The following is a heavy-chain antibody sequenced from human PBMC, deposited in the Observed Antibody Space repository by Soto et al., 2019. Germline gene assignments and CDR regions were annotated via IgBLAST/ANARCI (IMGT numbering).Heavy chain of an antibody. Sequence: GASVKVSCKAPGGTFSTYVISWVRQAPGQGLEWMGGIIPMFGTANYAQRFQDRVTITADESTNTVYMELSSLRSEDTAVYFCASGIQLWLRRINNGYSGWGQGTLVTVSS. J-gene: IGHJ4*02. CDR3: ASGIQLWLRRINNGYSG. CDR2: IIPMFGTA. CDR1: GGTFSTYV. D-gene: IGHD5-18*01. V-gene: IGHV1-69*13.